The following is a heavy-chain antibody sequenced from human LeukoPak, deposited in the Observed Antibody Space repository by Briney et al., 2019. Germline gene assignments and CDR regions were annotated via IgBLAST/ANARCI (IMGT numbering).Heavy chain of an antibody. CDR3: ARTRSYTFDSSGYFLARTKAMDV. D-gene: IGHD3-22*01. CDR2: INHSGST. CDR1: GGSFSGYY. Sequence: SETLSLTCAVYGGSFSGYYWSWIRQPPGKGLEWIGEINHSGSTNYNPSLKSRVTISVDTSKNQFSLKLSSVTAADTAVYYCARTRSYTFDSSGYFLARTKAMDVWGKGTTVTISS. J-gene: IGHJ6*03. V-gene: IGHV4-34*01.